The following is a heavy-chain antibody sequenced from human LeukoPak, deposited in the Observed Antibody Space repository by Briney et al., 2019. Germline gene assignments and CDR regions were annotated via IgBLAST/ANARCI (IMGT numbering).Heavy chain of an antibody. CDR2: IYYSGST. CDR3: AGVLRFLEWDYMDV. J-gene: IGHJ6*03. Sequence: SETLSLTCTVSGGSISSYYWSWIRQPPGKGLEWIAYIYYSGSTNYNPSLKSRVTISVDTSKNQFSLKLSSVTAADTAVYYCAGVLRFLEWDYMDVWGKGTTVTVSS. V-gene: IGHV4-59*01. CDR1: GGSISSYY. D-gene: IGHD3-3*01.